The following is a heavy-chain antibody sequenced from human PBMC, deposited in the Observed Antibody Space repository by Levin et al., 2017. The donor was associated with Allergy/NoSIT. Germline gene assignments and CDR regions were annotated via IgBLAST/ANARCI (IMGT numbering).Heavy chain of an antibody. CDR3: ARGANPSVGSSWFDF. D-gene: IGHD6-13*01. CDR2: ISPSSGVT. V-gene: IGHV1-2*06. Sequence: ASVKVSCKPSGYTFTGYYIHWVRQAPGQGLEWMGRISPSSGVTTYAHKFQGRVTMTRDTSISTAYMELSDLRSDDTAVYYCARGANPSVGSSWFDFWGQGTMATVSS. CDR1: GYTFTGYY. J-gene: IGHJ5*01.